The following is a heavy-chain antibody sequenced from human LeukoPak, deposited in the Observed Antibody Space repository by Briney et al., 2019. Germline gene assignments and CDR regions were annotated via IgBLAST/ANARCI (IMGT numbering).Heavy chain of an antibody. CDR3: ARHPTALVSYGFDP. CDR1: GGSCSNYY. CDR2: IYYSGST. Sequence: PSETLSLTCTVSGGSCSNYYWSWIRQPPGKGLEWIGYIYYSGSTNYNPPLKSRVTISVDTSKNQFSLNLSSVTAADTAVYYCARHPTALVSYGFDPWGQGTLVTVSS. J-gene: IGHJ5*02. V-gene: IGHV4-59*08. D-gene: IGHD5-18*01.